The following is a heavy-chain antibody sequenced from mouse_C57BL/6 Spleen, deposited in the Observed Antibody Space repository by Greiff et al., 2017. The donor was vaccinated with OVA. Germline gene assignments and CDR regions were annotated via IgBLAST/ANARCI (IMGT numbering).Heavy chain of an antibody. D-gene: IGHD2-1*01. V-gene: IGHV3-6*01. CDR3: ARETLYGTTEAMDY. CDR2: ISYDGSN. CDR1: GYSITSGYY. Sequence: ESGPGLVKPSQSLSLTCSVTGYSITSGYYWNWIRQFPGNKLEWMGYISYDGSNNYNPSLKNRISITRDTSKNQFFLKLNSVTTEDTATYYCARETLYGTTEAMDYWGQGTSVTVSS. J-gene: IGHJ4*01.